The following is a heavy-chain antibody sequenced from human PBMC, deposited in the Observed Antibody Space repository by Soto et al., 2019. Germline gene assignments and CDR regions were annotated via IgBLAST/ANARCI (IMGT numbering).Heavy chain of an antibody. CDR3: AKDGGAGNFYYYGADV. D-gene: IGHD3-16*01. Sequence: QPGGSLRLSCVASGFRFASYGFHWVRQAPGKGLEWVAVIINDGSEKNHADSVKDRFTISRDKSKNTLYLQMNSLRREDTAVYYCAKDGGAGNFYYYGADVWGQGTTVTVSS. CDR2: IINDGSEK. J-gene: IGHJ6*02. CDR1: GFRFASYG. V-gene: IGHV3-30*02.